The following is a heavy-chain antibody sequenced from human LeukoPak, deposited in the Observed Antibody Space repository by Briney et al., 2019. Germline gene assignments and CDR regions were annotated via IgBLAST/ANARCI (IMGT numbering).Heavy chain of an antibody. V-gene: IGHV4-61*02. CDR2: IYTSGST. J-gene: IGHJ6*03. Sequence: SETLSLTCTVSGGSISSGSYYWSWIRQPAGKGLEWIGRIYTSGSTNYNPSLKSRVTISVETTKNQFSLKLSSVTAADTAVYYCARDAHYYDSSGYYLRENYYYYYYMDVWGKGTTVTVSS. D-gene: IGHD3-22*01. CDR3: ARDAHYYDSSGYYLRENYYYYYYMDV. CDR1: GGSISSGSYY.